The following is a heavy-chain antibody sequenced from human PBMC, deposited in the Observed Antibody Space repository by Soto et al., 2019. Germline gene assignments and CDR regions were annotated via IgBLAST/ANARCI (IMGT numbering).Heavy chain of an antibody. CDR3: ARDPYYGLRSTLDGNDAFEI. CDR1: GFTFSSYG. V-gene: IGHV3-33*01. J-gene: IGHJ3*02. CDR2: IWYDGSNK. Sequence: QPGGSLRLSCAASGFTFSSYGMHWVRQAPGKGLEWVAGIWYDGSNKYYADSVKGRFTISRDNSKNTLYLQMNSLRAEDTAVYYCARDPYYGLRSTLDGNDAFEIWGQGTMVTVSS. D-gene: IGHD4-17*01.